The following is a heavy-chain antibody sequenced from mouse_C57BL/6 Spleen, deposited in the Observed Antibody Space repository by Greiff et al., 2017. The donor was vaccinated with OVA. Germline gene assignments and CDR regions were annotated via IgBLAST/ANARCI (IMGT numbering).Heavy chain of an antibody. D-gene: IGHD2-3*01. J-gene: IGHJ2*01. CDR3: ARSLYDGYHGDYFDY. CDR2: IYPGSGST. CDR1: GYTFTSYW. V-gene: IGHV1-55*01. Sequence: QVQLKQPGAELVKPGASVKMSCKASGYTFTSYWITWVKQRPGQGLEWIGDIYPGSGSTNYNEKFKSKATLTVDTSSSTAYMQLSSLTSEDSAVYYCARSLYDGYHGDYFDYWGQGTTLTVSS.